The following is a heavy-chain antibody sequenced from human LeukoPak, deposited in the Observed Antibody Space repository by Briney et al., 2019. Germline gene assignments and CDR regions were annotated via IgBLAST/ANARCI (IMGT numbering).Heavy chain of an antibody. V-gene: IGHV3-23*01. CDR2: IVGSGGST. D-gene: IGHD2-2*01. CDR1: GFPFSSYA. CDR3: ARTYCNNISCSFGWWFDP. J-gene: IGHJ5*02. Sequence: GGSLSLSCAASGFPFSSYAMSWVRQAPGKGLEWVSAIVGSGGSTSYADSVKGRFTVSRDNSKNTLYLQMNSLRAEDTAVYYCARTYCNNISCSFGWWFDPWGQGTLVTVS.